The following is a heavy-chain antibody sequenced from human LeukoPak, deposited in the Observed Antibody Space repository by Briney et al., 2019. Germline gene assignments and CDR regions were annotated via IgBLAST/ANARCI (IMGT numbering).Heavy chain of an antibody. V-gene: IGHV3-23*01. CDR2: ISGSGGYT. CDR1: GFTFSSYA. Sequence: GGSLRLSCAASGFTFSSYAMSWVRQDPGRGLEWVSAISGSGGYTWYADSMKGRFTIPRDNSKNTLYLQMNSLRAEDTAVYYCAKEPIAVAGTFDYWGQGTLVTVSS. D-gene: IGHD6-19*01. J-gene: IGHJ4*02. CDR3: AKEPIAVAGTFDY.